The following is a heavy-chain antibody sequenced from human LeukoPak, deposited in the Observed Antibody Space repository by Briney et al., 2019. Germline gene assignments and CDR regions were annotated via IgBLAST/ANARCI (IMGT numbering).Heavy chain of an antibody. CDR1: GFTFSSYA. J-gene: IGHJ6*02. CDR3: ARVLVRDGWFGELLVLYGMDV. D-gene: IGHD3-10*01. Sequence: GGSLRLSCAASGFTFSSYAMHWVRQAPGRGLEWVAVISYDGSNKYYADSVKGRFTISRDNSKNTLYLQMNSLRAEDTAVYYCARVLVRDGWFGELLVLYGMDVWGQGTTVTVSS. CDR2: ISYDGSNK. V-gene: IGHV3-30*04.